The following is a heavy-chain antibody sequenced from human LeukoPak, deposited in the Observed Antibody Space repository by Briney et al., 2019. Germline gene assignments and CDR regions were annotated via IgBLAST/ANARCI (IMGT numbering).Heavy chain of an antibody. V-gene: IGHV4-59*08. J-gene: IGHJ5*02. CDR1: SGSISNNY. CDR3: SRGINTLSP. Sequence: SATLSLTRSVGSGSISNNYCSWIRQPPGKGLEWIGYIYYSGGTNYNPSLKSRVTISRNTSKNQFSQKLTSVTAPDTAVYYCSRGINTLSPWGQGSLVTVSS. D-gene: IGHD2-15*01. CDR2: IYYSGGT.